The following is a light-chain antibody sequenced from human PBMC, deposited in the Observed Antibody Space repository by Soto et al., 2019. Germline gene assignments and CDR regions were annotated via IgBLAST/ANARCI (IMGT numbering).Light chain of an antibody. CDR1: YRDIGDYNY. CDR2: EVT. Sequence: QSALTEPPAASGSPGQSVTISCAGTYRDIGDYNYVSWYQQHPGKVPKLIIYEVTKRPSGVPDRFSGSKSGYTASLTVSDLQPADEAVYYCSSYSGTNSNVIFGGGTKLTVL. V-gene: IGLV2-8*01. CDR3: SSYSGTNSNVI. J-gene: IGLJ2*01.